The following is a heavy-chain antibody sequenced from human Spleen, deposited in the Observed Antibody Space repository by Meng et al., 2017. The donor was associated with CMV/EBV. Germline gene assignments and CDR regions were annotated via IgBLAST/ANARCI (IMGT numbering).Heavy chain of an antibody. CDR3: AREVNWFDP. Sequence: TVSCKASGYSFTAYYIHWLRQAPGQGLEWMGWINPNSGGTNYAQKFQGRVTMTRDTSISTAYMELSRLRSDDTAVYYCAREVNWFDPWGQGTLVTVSS. CDR2: INPNSGGT. J-gene: IGHJ5*02. V-gene: IGHV1-2*02. CDR1: GYSFTAYY.